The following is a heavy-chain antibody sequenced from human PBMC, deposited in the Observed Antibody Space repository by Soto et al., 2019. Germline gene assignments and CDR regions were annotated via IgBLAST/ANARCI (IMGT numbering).Heavy chain of an antibody. CDR3: ARDSGVVPAANAYYYYYYMDV. V-gene: IGHV3-64*01. D-gene: IGHD2-2*01. CDR2: ISSNGGST. J-gene: IGHJ6*03. Sequence: GGSLRLSCAASGFTFSSYAMHWVRQAPGKGLEYVSAISSNGGSTYYANSVKGRFTISRDNSKNTLYLQMGSLRAEDMAVYYCARDSGVVPAANAYYYYYYMDVWGKGTTVTVSS. CDR1: GFTFSSYA.